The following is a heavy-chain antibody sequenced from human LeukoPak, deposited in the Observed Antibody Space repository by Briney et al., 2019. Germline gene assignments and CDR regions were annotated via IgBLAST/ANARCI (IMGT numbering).Heavy chain of an antibody. D-gene: IGHD6-19*01. CDR3: ARLPRSGGWYDSYFDY. J-gene: IGHJ4*02. V-gene: IGHV5-51*01. CDR1: GYSFTSYW. CDR2: IYPGDSDT. Sequence: GESLKISCKGSGYSFTSYWIGWVRQMPGKGLEWMGIIYPGDSDTRYSPSFQGQVTISADKSISTAYLQWSSLKASDPAMYYCARLPRSGGWYDSYFDYWGQGTLVTVSS.